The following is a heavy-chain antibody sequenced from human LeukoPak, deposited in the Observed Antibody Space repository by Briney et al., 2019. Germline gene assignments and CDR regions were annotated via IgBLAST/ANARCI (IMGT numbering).Heavy chain of an antibody. J-gene: IGHJ5*02. Sequence: PSETLSLTCTVSGGSISSGGYYWSWIRQPPGKGLEWIGYIYHSGSTYYNPSLKSRVTISVDRSKNQFSLKLSSVTAADTAVYYCARDRGGRNYGGNPGWFDPWGQGTLVTVSS. CDR1: GGSISSGGYY. D-gene: IGHD4-23*01. CDR2: IYHSGST. CDR3: ARDRGGRNYGGNPGWFDP. V-gene: IGHV4-30-2*01.